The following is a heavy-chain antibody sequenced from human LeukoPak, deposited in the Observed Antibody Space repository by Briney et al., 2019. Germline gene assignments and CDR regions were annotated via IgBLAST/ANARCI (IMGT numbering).Heavy chain of an antibody. CDR3: ARGHTVRALDV. D-gene: IGHD4-17*01. Sequence: SDTLSLTCTVSGGSISVYYWNWVRQPPGKGLEWLGYIYGSGSTSYNPSLKSRVTLSVDTSKNQFSLKLSSVTVADTAVYYCARGHTVRALDVWGQGTTVTVSS. CDR1: GGSISVYY. J-gene: IGHJ6*02. CDR2: IYGSGST. V-gene: IGHV4-59*07.